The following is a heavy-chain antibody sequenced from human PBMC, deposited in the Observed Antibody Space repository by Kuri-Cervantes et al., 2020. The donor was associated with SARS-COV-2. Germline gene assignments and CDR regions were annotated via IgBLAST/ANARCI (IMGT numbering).Heavy chain of an antibody. D-gene: IGHD6-13*01. CDR3: AREILEAAAGFLYYYYYYYMDV. J-gene: IGHJ6*03. V-gene: IGHV3-30*04. CDR2: ISYDGSNK. CDR1: GLTFSSYA. Sequence: GESLKISCAASGLTFSSYAMSWVRQAPGKGLEWVAVISYDGSNKYYADSVKGRFTISRDNSKNTLYLQMNSLRAEDTAVYYCAREILEAAAGFLYYYYYYYMDVWGKGTTVTVSS.